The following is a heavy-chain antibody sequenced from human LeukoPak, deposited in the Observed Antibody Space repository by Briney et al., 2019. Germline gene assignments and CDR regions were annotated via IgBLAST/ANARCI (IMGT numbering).Heavy chain of an antibody. CDR1: GFTFGSYS. D-gene: IGHD6-19*01. V-gene: IGHV3-21*01. CDR3: ASQTPRRLPIAVADYFDY. Sequence: GGSLRLACAVSGFTFGSYSMNWVRQAPGKGLEWVSFISTSGSYIYYADSVKGRFTISRDNAKNSLYLQMNSLRAEDTAVYYCASQTPRRLPIAVADYFDYWGQGILVTVSS. J-gene: IGHJ4*02. CDR2: ISTSGSYI.